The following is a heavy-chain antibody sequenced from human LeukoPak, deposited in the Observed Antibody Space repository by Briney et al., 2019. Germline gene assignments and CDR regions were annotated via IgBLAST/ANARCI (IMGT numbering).Heavy chain of an antibody. Sequence: SETLSLTCTVPGGSISSSSYYWGWIRQPPGKGLEWIGSIYYSGSTYYNPSLKSRVTISVDTSKNQFSLKLISVTAADTAVYFCARHGYYDSSGYLGDYWGQGTLVTVSS. CDR2: IYYSGST. CDR3: ARHGYYDSSGYLGDY. V-gene: IGHV4-39*01. CDR1: GGSISSSSYY. D-gene: IGHD3-22*01. J-gene: IGHJ4*02.